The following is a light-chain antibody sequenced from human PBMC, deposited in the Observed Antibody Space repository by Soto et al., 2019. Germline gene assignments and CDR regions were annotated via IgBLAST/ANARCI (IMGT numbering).Light chain of an antibody. CDR3: QNYDSAPIT. CDR2: AAS. V-gene: IGKV1-27*01. CDR1: QGISNY. Sequence: DIQMTQSPSSLSGSVGNRVSITCGASQGISNYLAWYQQKPGKVPKVLIYAASTLQPGVPSRFSGSGSGTDFTLTINSLQPDDIATYYCQNYDSAPITFGQGTRLEIK. J-gene: IGKJ5*01.